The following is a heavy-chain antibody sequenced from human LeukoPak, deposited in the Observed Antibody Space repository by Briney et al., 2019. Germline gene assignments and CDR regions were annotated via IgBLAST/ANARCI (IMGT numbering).Heavy chain of an antibody. CDR3: ARSRHSSSWYYYYGMDV. V-gene: IGHV4-34*01. Sequence: SETLSLTCAVYGGSFSGYYWSWIRQPPGKVLEWIGEINHSGSTNYNPSLKSRVTISVDTSKNQFSLKLSSVTAADTAVYYCARSRHSSSWYYYYGMDVWGQGTTVTVSS. D-gene: IGHD6-13*01. J-gene: IGHJ6*02. CDR1: GGSFSGYY. CDR2: INHSGST.